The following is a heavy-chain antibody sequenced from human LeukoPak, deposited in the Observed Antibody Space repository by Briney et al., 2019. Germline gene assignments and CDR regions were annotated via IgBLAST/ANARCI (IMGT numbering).Heavy chain of an antibody. J-gene: IGHJ4*02. CDR3: ARAGFGCGWYL. Sequence: SLRLSCAASGFTFDDYAMHWVRQAPGKGLEWVSGISWNSGSIGYADSVKGRFTISRDNAKNTLYLQMNSLRAEDTALYYFARAGFGCGWYLWGQGTLVTVSS. V-gene: IGHV3-9*01. CDR1: GFTFDDYA. D-gene: IGHD6-19*01. CDR2: ISWNSGSI.